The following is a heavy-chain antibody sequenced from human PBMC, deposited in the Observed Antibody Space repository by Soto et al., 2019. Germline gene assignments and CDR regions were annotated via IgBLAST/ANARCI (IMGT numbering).Heavy chain of an antibody. CDR3: AREGFDHRPDY. CDR1: GDSISSPNW. Sequence: QVQLQDSGPGLVKPSETLSLTCAVSGDSISSPNWWSWYRQSPGKGLELIGEMFASGSSNYNPSLDGLVTISLDTSKNYFSLKLASLTAADTAIYYGAREGFDHRPDYWGQGIPVSVSS. CDR2: MFASGSS. J-gene: IGHJ4*02. V-gene: IGHV4-4*02.